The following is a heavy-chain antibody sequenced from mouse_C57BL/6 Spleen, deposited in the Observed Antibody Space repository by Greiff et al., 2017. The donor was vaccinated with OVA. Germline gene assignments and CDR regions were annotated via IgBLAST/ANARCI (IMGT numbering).Heavy chain of an antibody. CDR1: GYTFTSYW. CDR2: IDPSDSYT. V-gene: IGHV1-69*01. J-gene: IGHJ3*01. D-gene: IGHD3-2*02. Sequence: QVHVKQPGAELVMPGASVKLSCKASGYTFTSYWMHWVKQRPGQGLVWIGEIDPSDSYTNYNQKFKGKSTLTVDKSSSTAYMQLSSLTSEDSAVYYCAQTAQATPFAYWGQGTLVTVSA. CDR3: AQTAQATPFAY.